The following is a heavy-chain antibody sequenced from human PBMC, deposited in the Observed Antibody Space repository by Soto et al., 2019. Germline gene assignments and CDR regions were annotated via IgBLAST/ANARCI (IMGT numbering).Heavy chain of an antibody. V-gene: IGHV4-59*01. CDR3: ARSTVDTAMVTFDY. CDR2: IYYSGST. Sequence: SETLSLTCTVSGGSISSYYWSWIRQPPGKGLEWIGYIYYSGSTNYNPALKSRVTISVDTSKNQLSLKLSSVTAADTAVYYGARSTVDTAMVTFDYWGQGTLVTVSS. D-gene: IGHD5-18*01. J-gene: IGHJ4*02. CDR1: GGSISSYY.